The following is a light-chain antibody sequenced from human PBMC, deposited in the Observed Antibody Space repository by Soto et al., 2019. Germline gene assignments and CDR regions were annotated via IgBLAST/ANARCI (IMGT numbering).Light chain of an antibody. CDR2: SAS. J-gene: IGKJ4*01. V-gene: IGKV3D-20*02. CDR1: QNLGTLY. CDR3: QQHINWPLT. Sequence: EIVLTQSPGTLSLSPGERGTLSCRASQNLGTLYLAWFQQKSGQAPRLLIYSASRRATGIPDRFTGSGSGTDFTPTINRVEPEDFEVYFCQQHINWPLTLGGGTNVDIK.